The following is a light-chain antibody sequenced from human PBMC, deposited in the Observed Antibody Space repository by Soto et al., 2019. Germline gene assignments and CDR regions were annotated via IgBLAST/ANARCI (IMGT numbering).Light chain of an antibody. Sequence: DIQMTQSASTLYASVGDRVTITCRASQTINSWLAWYQQKPGKAPKVLIFDASSLKTGVPSRFSGSGSGTEFTLTISNLQPDDFATYYCQQYDSYSSGPFGQGTKVEI. J-gene: IGKJ1*01. V-gene: IGKV1-5*01. CDR2: DAS. CDR1: QTINSW. CDR3: QQYDSYSSGP.